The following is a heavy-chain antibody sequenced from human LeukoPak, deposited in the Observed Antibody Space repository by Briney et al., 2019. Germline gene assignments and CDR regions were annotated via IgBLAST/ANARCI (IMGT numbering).Heavy chain of an antibody. Sequence: SETLSLTCTVSGGSISSGTYYWTCIRQPAGKGLEWIGRIYTTGSTNYNPSLKSRVTMSTDTSKNQFSLKLSSVTAADTAVYYCARVTTGGYYNCWGQGTLVTVSS. J-gene: IGHJ4*02. CDR3: ARVTTGGYYNC. V-gene: IGHV4-61*02. CDR1: GGSISSGTYY. CDR2: IYTTGST. D-gene: IGHD3-22*01.